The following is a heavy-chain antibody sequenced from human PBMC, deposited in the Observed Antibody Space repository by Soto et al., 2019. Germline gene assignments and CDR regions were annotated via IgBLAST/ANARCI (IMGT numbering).Heavy chain of an antibody. CDR1: GGSISDSTYH. V-gene: IGHV4-39*01. Sequence: QLQLQESGPGLVKPSETLSLTCTVSGGSISDSTYHWGWIRQPPGRGLEWIGSTSYSGNNHYNSSLKSRVTMSVDTXXHXFXXKLSSVAAADAAVYFCAGQRGYCSPTSCRMFYFDYWGQGALVTVSS. J-gene: IGHJ4*02. CDR3: AGQRGYCSPTSCRMFYFDY. CDR2: TSYSGNN. D-gene: IGHD2-2*01.